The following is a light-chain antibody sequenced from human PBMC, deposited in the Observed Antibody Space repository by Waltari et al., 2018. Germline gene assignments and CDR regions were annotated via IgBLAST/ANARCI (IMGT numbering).Light chain of an antibody. CDR1: SSDVGSSNL. V-gene: IGLV2-23*02. CDR3: CAYAGSSNVV. CDR2: EVS. J-gene: IGLJ2*01. Sequence: QSALTQPASVSGSPGQSITISCPRTSSDVGSSNLCSWYQKHPGKAPKLIIYEVSKRPSGVSNRFSGSKSGNTASLTISELQAEDEAEYHCCAYAGSSNVVFGGGTKLTVL.